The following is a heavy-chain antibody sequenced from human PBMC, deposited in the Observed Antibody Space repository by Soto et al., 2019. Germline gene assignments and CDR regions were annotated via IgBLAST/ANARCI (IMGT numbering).Heavy chain of an antibody. D-gene: IGHD3-3*01. J-gene: IGHJ6*02. CDR1: GFILSSYA. V-gene: IGHV3-74*01. CDR3: ARDLDDFWSGYRYYYYGMDV. CDR2: INSDGSST. Sequence: SLRLSCAASGFILSSYAMTWVRQAPGKGLVWVSRINSDGSSTSYADSVKGRFTISRDNAKNTLYLQMNSLRAEDTAVYYCARDLDDFWSGYRYYYYGMDVWGQGTTVTVSS.